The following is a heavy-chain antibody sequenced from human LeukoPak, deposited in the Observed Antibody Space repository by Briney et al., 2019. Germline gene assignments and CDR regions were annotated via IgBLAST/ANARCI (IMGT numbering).Heavy chain of an antibody. D-gene: IGHD3-3*01. V-gene: IGHV1-8*01. Sequence: ASVKVSCKASGYTFTSYDINWVRQATGQGLEWMGWMNPNSGNTGYAQKFQGRVTMTRDTSISTAYMELSRLRSDDTAVYYCARTPFERFLEWLLYLDYWGQGTLVTVSS. CDR3: ARTPFERFLEWLLYLDY. CDR1: GYTFTSYD. CDR2: MNPNSGNT. J-gene: IGHJ4*02.